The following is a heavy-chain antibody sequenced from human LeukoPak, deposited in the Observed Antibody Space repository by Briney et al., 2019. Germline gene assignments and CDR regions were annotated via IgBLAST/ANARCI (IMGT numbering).Heavy chain of an antibody. CDR2: IKQDGNQE. CDR1: EFIASNYW. Sequence: PGGSLRLSCVVSEFIASNYWMSWVRQAPGKGLEGVANIKQDGNQENYVDSVQGPFTISRDNAKNSVYLQMNSLLVEDTAVYYCVREWAGGLAAAGTRIEGSYWGQGTQVIVSS. CDR3: VREWAGGLAAAGTRIEGSY. V-gene: IGHV3-7*01. D-gene: IGHD6-13*01. J-gene: IGHJ4*02.